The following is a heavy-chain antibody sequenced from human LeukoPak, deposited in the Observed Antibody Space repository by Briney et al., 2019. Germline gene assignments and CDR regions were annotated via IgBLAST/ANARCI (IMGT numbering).Heavy chain of an antibody. CDR2: ISSSSNTI. Sequence: GGYLRRYCSASGFTFSTYAMNWVRQAPGKGLEWVSYISSSSNTIYYADSVQGRSTISRVNTNYSLYLKMNSLRAEDTAVYYCARDGYDFWSGYPTTVDFWGQGTLVTVSS. CDR3: ARDGYDFWSGYPTTVDF. J-gene: IGHJ4*02. V-gene: IGHV3-48*01. CDR1: GFTFSTYA. D-gene: IGHD3-3*01.